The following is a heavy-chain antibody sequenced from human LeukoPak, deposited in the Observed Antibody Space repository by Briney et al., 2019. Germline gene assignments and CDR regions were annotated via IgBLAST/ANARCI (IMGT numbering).Heavy chain of an antibody. CDR1: GFTFSSYA. J-gene: IGHJ5*02. CDR2: ISYDGRNK. CDR3: ARGRGSGSYYNSPGWFDP. V-gene: IGHV3-30*04. D-gene: IGHD3-10*01. Sequence: GGSLRLSCAASGFTFSSYAMHWVRQAPGKGLEGVAVISYDGRNKYYADSVKGRFTISRDNSKNTLYLQMNSLRAEDTAVYYCARGRGSGSYYNSPGWFDPWGQGTLVTVSS.